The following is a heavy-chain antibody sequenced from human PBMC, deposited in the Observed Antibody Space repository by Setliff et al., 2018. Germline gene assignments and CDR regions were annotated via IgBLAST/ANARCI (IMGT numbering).Heavy chain of an antibody. CDR2: INAGNGNT. CDR1: GFTLTSYA. V-gene: IGHV1-3*01. J-gene: IGHJ6*03. CDR3: ARAPGPYYYYMDV. Sequence: ASVKVSCKASGFTLTSYAMHWVRQAPGQRLEWMGWINAGNGNTKYSQKFQGRVTITRDTSASTAYMELSSLRSEDTAVYYCARAPGPYYYYMDVWGKGTTVTVSS.